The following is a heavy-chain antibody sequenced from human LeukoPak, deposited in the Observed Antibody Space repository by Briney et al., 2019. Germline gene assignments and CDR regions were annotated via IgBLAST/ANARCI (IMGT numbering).Heavy chain of an antibody. D-gene: IGHD3-10*01. V-gene: IGHV1-69*04. CDR3: ARDMVRGVTLLPFDY. J-gene: IGHJ4*02. Sequence: ASVKVSCKASGGTFSSYAISWVRQAPGQGLEWMGRIIPILGIANYAQKFQGRVTITADKSTSTACMELSSLRSEDTAVYYCARDMVRGVTLLPFDYWGQGTLVTVSS. CDR1: GGTFSSYA. CDR2: IIPILGIA.